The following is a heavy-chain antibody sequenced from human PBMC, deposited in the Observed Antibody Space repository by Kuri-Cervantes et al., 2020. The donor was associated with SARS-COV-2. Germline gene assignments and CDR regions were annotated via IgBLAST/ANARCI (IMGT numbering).Heavy chain of an antibody. CDR2: ISYDGSNK. Sequence: GESLKISCAASGFTFSSYAMHWVRQAPGKGLEWVAVISYDGSNKYYADSVKGRFTISRDNSKNTLYLQMNSLRAEDTAVYYCARDRDDYGDHADDAFDIWGQGKMVTVSS. CDR1: GFTFSSYA. D-gene: IGHD4-17*01. J-gene: IGHJ3*02. V-gene: IGHV3-30*04. CDR3: ARDRDDYGDHADDAFDI.